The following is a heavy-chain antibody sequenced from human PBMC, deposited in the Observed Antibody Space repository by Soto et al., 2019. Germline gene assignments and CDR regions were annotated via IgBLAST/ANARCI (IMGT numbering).Heavy chain of an antibody. CDR3: ARDFDHFFDV. D-gene: IGHD3-9*01. CDR1: GFTFNRYA. V-gene: IGHV3-33*01. CDR2: IWYDGSNK. J-gene: IGHJ4*02. Sequence: QVQLVESGGGVVQPGRSLRLSCAASGFTFNRYAMHWVRQAPGKGLEWVTAIWYDGSNKFYADSVKGLFTSSRDDSKNSLYLQMNSLSVDDTAVYYCARDFDHFFDVWGQGTTVTVSS.